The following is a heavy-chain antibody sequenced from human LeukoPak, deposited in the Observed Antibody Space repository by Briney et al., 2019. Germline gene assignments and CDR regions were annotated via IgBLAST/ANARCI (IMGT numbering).Heavy chain of an antibody. Sequence: GGSLRPSCAASGFTFSSYAMHWVRQAPGKGLEWVAVISYDGSNKYYADSVKGRFTISRDNSKNTLYLQMNSLRAEDTAVYYCARADSDGYYDSSGYYEYWGQGTLVTVSS. V-gene: IGHV3-30-3*01. CDR3: ARADSDGYYDSSGYYEY. D-gene: IGHD3-22*01. J-gene: IGHJ4*02. CDR2: ISYDGSNK. CDR1: GFTFSSYA.